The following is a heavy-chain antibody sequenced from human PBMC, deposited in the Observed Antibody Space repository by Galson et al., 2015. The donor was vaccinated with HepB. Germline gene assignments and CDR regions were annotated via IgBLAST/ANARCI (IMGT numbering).Heavy chain of an antibody. D-gene: IGHD5-24*01. V-gene: IGHV1-69*02. Sequence: KVSCKASGGTFSSYTISWVRQAPGQGLEWMGRIIPILGIANYAQKFQGRVTITADKSTSTAYMELSGLRSEDTAVYYCARGGLATTRPPILDYWGQGTLVTVSS. CDR3: ARGGLATTRPPILDY. CDR2: IIPILGIA. J-gene: IGHJ4*02. CDR1: GGTFSSYT.